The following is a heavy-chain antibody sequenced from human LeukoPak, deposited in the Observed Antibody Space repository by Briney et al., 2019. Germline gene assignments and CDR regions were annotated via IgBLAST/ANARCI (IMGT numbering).Heavy chain of an antibody. CDR2: IGGRGDNT. V-gene: IGHV3-23*01. J-gene: IGHJ4*02. CDR3: ANAGGVSETGTGRCGFPDS. Sequence: PGGSLRLSCGASGFTFNRFCMSWVRQAPEKGLEWVSAIGGRGDNTWYADSVKGRFTISRDNSKNTLYLQMDSLRAEDTAMYYCANAGGVSETGTGRCGFPDSWGQGTLVTVSS. CDR1: GFTFNRFC. D-gene: IGHD3/OR15-3a*01.